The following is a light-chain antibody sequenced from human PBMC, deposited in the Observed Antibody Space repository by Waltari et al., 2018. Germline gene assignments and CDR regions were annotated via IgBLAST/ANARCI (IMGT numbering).Light chain of an antibody. V-gene: IGLV2-23*01. J-gene: IGLJ3*02. CDR2: EGT. CDR1: TSTFGSYAL. CDR3: CSYAGNTVWV. Sequence: QSALTQPASVSGSPGQSITISCTGTTSTFGSYALVSWYQQHPDKAPKLRVYEGTKRPPGISTRFSGAKSGNTASLTISGLQAEDEADYYCCSYAGNTVWVFGGGTKLTVL.